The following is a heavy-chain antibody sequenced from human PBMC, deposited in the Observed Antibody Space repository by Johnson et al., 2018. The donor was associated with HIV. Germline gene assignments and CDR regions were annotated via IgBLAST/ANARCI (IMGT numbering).Heavy chain of an antibody. Sequence: QVQLMESGGGVVQSGRSLRLSCAASGLTFSRYGIHWVRQTPGKGLEWVALISYNGRNKNYADSVQGRFTISRDNSKNTLDLQMDNLRPDDTAVYFCAVITGVWGYAFDIWGQGTMVTVS. J-gene: IGHJ3*02. CDR1: GLTFSRYG. V-gene: IGHV3-30*03. CDR2: ISYNGRNK. D-gene: IGHD1-20*01. CDR3: AVITGVWGYAFDI.